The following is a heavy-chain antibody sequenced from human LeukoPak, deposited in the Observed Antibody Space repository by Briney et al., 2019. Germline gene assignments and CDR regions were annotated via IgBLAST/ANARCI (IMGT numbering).Heavy chain of an antibody. V-gene: IGHV4-59*12. CDR2: IYYSGST. CDR1: GGSISSYY. J-gene: IGHJ3*02. Sequence: SETLSLTCTVSGGSISSYYWSWLRQPPGKGLEWIGYIYYSGSTNYNPSLKSRVTISVDTSKNQFSLKLSSVTAADTAVYYCASHDILTGPDAFDIWGQGTMVTVSS. D-gene: IGHD3-9*01. CDR3: ASHDILTGPDAFDI.